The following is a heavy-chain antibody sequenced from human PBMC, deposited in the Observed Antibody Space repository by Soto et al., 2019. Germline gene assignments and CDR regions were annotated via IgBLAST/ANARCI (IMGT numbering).Heavy chain of an antibody. Sequence: QVQLGQSGDEVQKPGASVKVSCKASGYIFVNYGIAWARQAPGQGLGGLGWLSRYTGNTHSATQVQGRITMTTDTPTSTAYRNLGSLKSYDTAVYYGAMVDNYVTPTPQDVWGQVNTVTVSS. CDR3: AMVDNYVTPTPQDV. CDR2: LSRYTGNT. D-gene: IGHD3-16*01. J-gene: IGHJ6*02. V-gene: IGHV1-18*01. CDR1: GYIFVNYG.